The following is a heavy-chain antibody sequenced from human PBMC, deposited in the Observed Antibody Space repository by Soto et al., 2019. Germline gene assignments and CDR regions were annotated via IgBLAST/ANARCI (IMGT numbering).Heavy chain of an antibody. Sequence: SETLSLTCDVYGRSFSGYYCSWIRQPPGKGPQWSGEINHSGSTSYNPSLKSRVTISVDTSKNQFSLKLSSVTAEDTAVYYCARRGGLYCGRTTCSYPYYHGMDVWGPGTTVTVSS. CDR2: INHSGST. V-gene: IGHV4-34*01. D-gene: IGHD2-2*01. J-gene: IGHJ6*02. CDR3: ARRGGLYCGRTTCSYPYYHGMDV. CDR1: GRSFSGYY.